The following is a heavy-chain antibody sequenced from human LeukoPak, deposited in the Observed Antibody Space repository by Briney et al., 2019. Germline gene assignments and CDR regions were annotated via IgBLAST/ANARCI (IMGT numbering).Heavy chain of an antibody. CDR1: GFTFSYA. CDR3: TRIGIAVAAHAVYFDY. J-gene: IGHJ4*02. CDR2: ISGSGGST. D-gene: IGHD6-19*01. Sequence: GGSLRLSCAASGFTFSYAMTWVRQAPGKGLEWVSAISGSGGSTYYADSVKGRFTISRDDSKNTVYLQMNGLRAEDTAVYYCTRIGIAVAAHAVYFDYWGQGTLVTVFS. V-gene: IGHV3-23*01.